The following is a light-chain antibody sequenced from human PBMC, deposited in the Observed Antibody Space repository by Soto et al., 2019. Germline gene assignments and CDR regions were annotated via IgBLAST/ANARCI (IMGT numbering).Light chain of an antibody. CDR3: QQYYSTPTWA. CDR1: QSISSS. CDR2: ATS. V-gene: IGKV1-39*01. Sequence: DIQMTQSPSSLSASVGDRVTITCRASQSISSSLNWYQQKPGKAPELLIYATSSLQSGVPSRFSGSGSGTEFTLTISSLRPEDFATYFCQQYYSTPTWAFEQGTTVDMK. J-gene: IGKJ1*01.